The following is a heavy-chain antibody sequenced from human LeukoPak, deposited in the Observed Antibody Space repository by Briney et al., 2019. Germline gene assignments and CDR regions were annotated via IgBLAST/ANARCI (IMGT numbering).Heavy chain of an antibody. D-gene: IGHD2-2*01. V-gene: IGHV3-30*18. CDR3: AKVELPCSSTSCYYDGDAFDI. CDR1: GFTFSSYG. CDR2: ISYDGSNK. Sequence: GGSLRLSCAASGFTFSSYGMHWVRQAPGKGLEWVAVISYDGSNKYYADPVKGRFTISRDNSKNTLYLQMNSLRAEDTAVYYCAKVELPCSSTSCYYDGDAFDIWGQGTMVTVSS. J-gene: IGHJ3*02.